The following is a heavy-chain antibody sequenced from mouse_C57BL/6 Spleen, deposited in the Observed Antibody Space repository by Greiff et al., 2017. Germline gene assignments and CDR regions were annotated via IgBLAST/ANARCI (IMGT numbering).Heavy chain of an antibody. CDR2: ISYDGSN. CDR1: GYSITSGYY. Sequence: EVKLQESGPGLVKPSQSLSLTCSVTGYSITSGYYWNWIRQFPGNNLEWMGYISYDGSNNYNPSLKNRISITRDTSKNQFFLKLNSVTTEDTATYYCAREGAAWFAYWGQGTLVTVSA. V-gene: IGHV3-6*01. J-gene: IGHJ3*01. CDR3: AREGAAWFAY.